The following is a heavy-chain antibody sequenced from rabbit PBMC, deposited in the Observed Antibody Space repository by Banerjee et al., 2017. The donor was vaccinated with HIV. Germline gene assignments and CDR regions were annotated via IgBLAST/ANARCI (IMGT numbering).Heavy chain of an antibody. J-gene: IGHJ4*01. V-gene: IGHV1S45*01. CDR2: IYNGDDST. CDR3: ARGYYVGYYYGTYFNL. CDR1: GFTFSSYYY. Sequence: QEQLEESGGGLVKPGGTLTLTCKASGFTFSSYYYMCWVRQAPGKRPEWIACIYNGDDSTYYASWAKGRFTISKTSSTTVTLKMTSLTAADTATYFCARGYYVGYYYGTYFNLWGPGTLVTVS. D-gene: IGHD1-1*01.